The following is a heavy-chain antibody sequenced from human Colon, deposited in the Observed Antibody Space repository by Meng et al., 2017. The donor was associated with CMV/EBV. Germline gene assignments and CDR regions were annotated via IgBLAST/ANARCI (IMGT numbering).Heavy chain of an antibody. CDR1: GFNFRIYG. D-gene: IGHD3-10*01. CDR2: ISSDGNNK. Sequence: SGFNFRIYGMHWVRQAPGKGLEWVTVISSDGNNKYYADSVKGRFTISRDNSKNTLYLQMNSLRPEDTAVYYCAREFYYGSGSYPTDWGQGTLVTVSS. J-gene: IGHJ4*02. V-gene: IGHV3-30*03. CDR3: AREFYYGSGSYPTD.